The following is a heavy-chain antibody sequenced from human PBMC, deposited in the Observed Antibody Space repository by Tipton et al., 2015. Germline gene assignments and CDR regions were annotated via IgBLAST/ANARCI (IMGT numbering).Heavy chain of an antibody. V-gene: IGHV4-34*01. Sequence: TLSLTCSLSGGSFYTYYGTWIRQPPGQGLEWIGEIYHSGTTNYNPSLRVRFTISLRTSKTQLSLKSDSVTAADTAIYYCARGGSPIIEMAYHHYGLDVWGQGTTVTVSS. CDR3: ARGGSPIIEMAYHHYGLDV. J-gene: IGHJ6*02. CDR2: IYHSGTT. D-gene: IGHD5-24*01. CDR1: GGSFYTYY.